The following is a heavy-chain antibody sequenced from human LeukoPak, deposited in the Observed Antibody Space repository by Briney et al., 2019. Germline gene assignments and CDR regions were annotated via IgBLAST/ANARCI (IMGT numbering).Heavy chain of an antibody. J-gene: IGHJ4*02. CDR1: GASFSSSTYY. V-gene: IGHV4-39*01. CDR2: INYSGST. CDR3: ARHAGGIAAAGTRPFDY. Sequence: SETLSLTCSVSGASFSSSTYYWGWIRQPPGKGLEWIGSINYSGSTYYNPSLKSRVTMYVDTSKNQFSLKLSSVTAADTAVFYCARHAGGIAAAGTRPFDYWGQATLVTASS. D-gene: IGHD6-13*01.